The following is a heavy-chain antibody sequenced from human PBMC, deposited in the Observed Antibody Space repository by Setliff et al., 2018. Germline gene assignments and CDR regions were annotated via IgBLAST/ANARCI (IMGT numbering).Heavy chain of an antibody. Sequence: SETLSLTCAVYGGSFSGYYWSWIRQPPGKGLEWIGEINHSGSTNYNPSLKSRVTISVDTSKNQFSLKLSSVTAADTAVYYCARDPFGNPVFDPWGQGTLVTVSS. CDR3: ARDPFGNPVFDP. CDR1: GGSFSGYY. CDR2: INHSGST. V-gene: IGHV4-34*01. J-gene: IGHJ5*02. D-gene: IGHD3-10*01.